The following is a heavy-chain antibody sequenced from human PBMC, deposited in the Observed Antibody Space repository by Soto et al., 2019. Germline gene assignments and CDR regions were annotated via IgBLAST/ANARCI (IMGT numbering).Heavy chain of an antibody. J-gene: IGHJ4*02. CDR3: AGVDCGGGTCYSGGVDY. D-gene: IGHD2-15*01. CDR1: GASFYNFA. CDR2: LTPVFRTA. V-gene: IGHV1-69*01. Sequence: QVDLVQSGAEVKKPGSSVTVSCKASGASFYNFALYWVRQAPGQGLEWVGGLTPVFRTANYSQKFQGRVTITADESTTTAYMELSNLRSDDTAVFYCAGVDCGGGTCYSGGVDYGGQGTLVTVSS.